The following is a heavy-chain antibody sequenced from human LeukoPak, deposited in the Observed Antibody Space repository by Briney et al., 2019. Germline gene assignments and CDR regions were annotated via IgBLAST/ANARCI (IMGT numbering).Heavy chain of an antibody. J-gene: IGHJ4*02. CDR1: GFIFSTYS. Sequence: PGGSLRLSCAASGFIFSTYSMNWIRQAPGKGLEWVAVISYDGSNKYYADSVKGRFTISRDNSKNTLYLQMNSLRAEDTAVYYCAKDGHSGGGSYYFDYWGQGTLVTVSS. D-gene: IGHD6-13*01. V-gene: IGHV3-30*18. CDR2: ISYDGSNK. CDR3: AKDGHSGGGSYYFDY.